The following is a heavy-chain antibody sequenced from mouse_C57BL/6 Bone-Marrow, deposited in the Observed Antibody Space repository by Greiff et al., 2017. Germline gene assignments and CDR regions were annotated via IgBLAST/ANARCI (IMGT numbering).Heavy chain of an antibody. CDR2: ISSGGSYT. CDR3: ARRDGYPFAY. CDR1: GFTFSSYG. J-gene: IGHJ3*01. Sequence: GQLKESGGDLVKPGGSLKLSCAASGFTFSSYGMSWVRQTPDKRLEWVATISSGGSYTYYPDSVKGRFTISRDNAKNTLYLQMSSLKSEDTAMYYCARRDGYPFAYWGQGTLVTVSA. D-gene: IGHD2-3*01. V-gene: IGHV5-6*02.